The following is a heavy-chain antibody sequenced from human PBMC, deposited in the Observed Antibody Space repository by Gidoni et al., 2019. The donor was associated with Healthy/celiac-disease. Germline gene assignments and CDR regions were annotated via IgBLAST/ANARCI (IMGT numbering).Heavy chain of an antibody. Sequence: QVQLQESGPGLVKPSETLSLTCTVSGGSISSYYWSWIRQPPGKGLGWIGYIYYSGSTNYNPSLKSRVTISVDTSKNQFSLKLSSVTAADTAVYYCASSLMGATTGYYFDYWGQGTLVTVSS. V-gene: IGHV4-59*01. CDR2: IYYSGST. D-gene: IGHD1-26*01. J-gene: IGHJ4*02. CDR3: ASSLMGATTGYYFDY. CDR1: GGSISSYY.